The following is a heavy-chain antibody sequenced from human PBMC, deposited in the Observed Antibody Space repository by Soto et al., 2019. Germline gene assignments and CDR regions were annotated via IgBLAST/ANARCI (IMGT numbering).Heavy chain of an antibody. CDR2: IKHRGST. CDR1: GGSFSGYY. Sequence: XXTLSLPFAVYGGSFSGYYWRWIRQPPGKGLEWIGEIKHRGSTNYNPSLKSRVTISVDTSKNQFSLKMSSVTAADTAVYYCARLYGDATTWGQGTLVTVSS. CDR3: ARLYGDATT. D-gene: IGHD4-17*01. V-gene: IGHV4-34*01. J-gene: IGHJ5*02.